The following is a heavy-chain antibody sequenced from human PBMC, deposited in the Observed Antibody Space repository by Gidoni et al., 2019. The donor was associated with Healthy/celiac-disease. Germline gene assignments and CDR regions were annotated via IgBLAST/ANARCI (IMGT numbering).Heavy chain of an antibody. CDR3: AREYSSSGWFDP. D-gene: IGHD6-6*01. Sequence: EVQLVQSGAEVKKPGESLRISCKGSGDSFTSYWISWVRQMPGKGLEWMGRIDPSDSYTNDSPSFQGHVTISADKSISTAYLQWSSLKASDTAMYYCAREYSSSGWFDPWGQGTLVTVSS. CDR2: IDPSDSYT. J-gene: IGHJ5*02. CDR1: GDSFTSYW. V-gene: IGHV5-10-1*03.